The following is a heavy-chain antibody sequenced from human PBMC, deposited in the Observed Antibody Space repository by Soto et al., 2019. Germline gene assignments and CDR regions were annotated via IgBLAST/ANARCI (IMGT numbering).Heavy chain of an antibody. V-gene: IGHV1-18*04. CDR1: GYTFTSYG. J-gene: IGHJ4*02. Sequence: QVQLVQSGAEVKKPGDSVKVSCKASGYTFTSYGISWVRQAPGQGREWMGWISAYNGNTNYAQKLQGRVTMTTDTSTSTAYIELRSLRSDDTALYYSARDGIASAGTANNYLGQGTLVTVSS. CDR2: ISAYNGNT. D-gene: IGHD6-13*01. CDR3: ARDGIASAGTANNY.